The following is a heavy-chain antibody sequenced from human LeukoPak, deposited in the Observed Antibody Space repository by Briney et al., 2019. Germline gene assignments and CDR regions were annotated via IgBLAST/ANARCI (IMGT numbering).Heavy chain of an antibody. J-gene: IGHJ4*02. CDR3: AKRLSRGYFGKLIFDF. CDR1: GFAFNDFA. D-gene: IGHD3-9*01. V-gene: IGHV3-23*01. CDR2: ITSTGEST. Sequence: GGSLRLSCAAAGFAFNDFAMSWVRQTPRKRLEWVSSITSTGESTYYADSLRGRFTISRDNSGGTLYLQMNSLRTEDSAVYYCAKRLSRGYFGKLIFDFWGQGALVTVSS.